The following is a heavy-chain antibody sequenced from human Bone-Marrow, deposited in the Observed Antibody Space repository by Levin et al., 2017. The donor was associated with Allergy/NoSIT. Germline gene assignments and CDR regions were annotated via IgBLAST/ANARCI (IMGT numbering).Heavy chain of an antibody. V-gene: IGHV3-23*01. CDR1: GFAFSDYA. J-gene: IGHJ4*02. CDR2: IGSGGDT. D-gene: IGHD3-10*01. Sequence: GASVKVSCVASGFAFSDYAMSWVRQPPGKGPEWVSAIGSGGDTHYPDSLRGRFTISRDNSKNTVYLQVNSLRVDDTAIYYCAQDRGGSYFGSWGQGTLVTVSS. CDR3: AQDRGGSYFGS.